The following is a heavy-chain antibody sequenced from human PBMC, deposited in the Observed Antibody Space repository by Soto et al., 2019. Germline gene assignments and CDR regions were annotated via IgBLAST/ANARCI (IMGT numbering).Heavy chain of an antibody. J-gene: IGHJ6*03. CDR3: ARGQSSPAPYCMDV. D-gene: IGHD6-13*01. CDR1: GFTFSSYW. V-gene: IGHV3-7*01. CDR2: IKQDGSEK. Sequence: EVQLVESGGGLVQPGGSLRLSCAASGFTFSSYWMSWVRQAPGKGLEWVANIKQDGSEKYYVDSVKGRFTISRDNAKNSLYRQMNSLRAEDTAVYYCARGQSSPAPYCMDVWGKGTTVTVSS.